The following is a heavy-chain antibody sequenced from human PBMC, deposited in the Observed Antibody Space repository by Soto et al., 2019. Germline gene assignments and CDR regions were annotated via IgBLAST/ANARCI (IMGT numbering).Heavy chain of an antibody. D-gene: IGHD3-3*01. J-gene: IGHJ3*02. V-gene: IGHV1-3*01. Sequence: ASVKVSCKASGYTFTSYAMHWVRQAPGQRLEWMGWINAGNGNTKYSQKFQGRVTITRDTSASTAYMELSSLRSEDTAVYYCARVIFGVVIRGVMGAFDIWGQGTMVTVSS. CDR1: GYTFTSYA. CDR3: ARVIFGVVIRGVMGAFDI. CDR2: INAGNGNT.